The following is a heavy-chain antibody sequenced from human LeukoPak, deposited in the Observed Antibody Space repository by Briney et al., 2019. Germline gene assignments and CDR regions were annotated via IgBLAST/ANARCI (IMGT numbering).Heavy chain of an antibody. V-gene: IGHV3-7*01. CDR1: GFTLSSYW. D-gene: IGHD3-10*01. CDR2: IKEDGSES. CDR3: AKAGLLWFGESWMDV. J-gene: IGHJ6*02. Sequence: GGSLRLSCAASGFTLSSYWMSWVRQAPGKGLEWVANIKEDGSESHYVDSVKGRFTISRDNAKNSLYLQMNSLRAEDTAMYFCAKAGLLWFGESWMDVWGQGTTVTVSS.